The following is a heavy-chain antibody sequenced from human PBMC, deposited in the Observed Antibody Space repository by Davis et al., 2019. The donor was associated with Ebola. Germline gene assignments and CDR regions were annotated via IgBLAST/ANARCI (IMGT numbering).Heavy chain of an antibody. Sequence: GESLKISCAASGFTFSSYWMHWVRQAPGKGLVWVSRINSDGSSTSYADSVKGRFTISRDNAKNTLYLQMNSLRAEDTAVYYCARGVCSGGSCYSTYYYYGMDVWGKGTTVTVSS. D-gene: IGHD2-15*01. CDR1: GFTFSSYW. J-gene: IGHJ6*04. CDR3: ARGVCSGGSCYSTYYYYGMDV. V-gene: IGHV3-74*01. CDR2: INSDGSST.